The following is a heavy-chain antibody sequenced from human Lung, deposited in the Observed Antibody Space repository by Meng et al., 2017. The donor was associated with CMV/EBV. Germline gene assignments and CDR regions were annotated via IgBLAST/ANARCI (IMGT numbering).Heavy chain of an antibody. V-gene: IGHV3-7*01. J-gene: IGHJ4*02. CDR1: GFTFSDHW. CDR2: IKHDGNQA. D-gene: IGHD4/OR15-4a*01. CDR3: ANLGRTIRDY. Sequence: GGSXRLSCEDSGFTFSDHWMGWVRQAPGKGLEWVANIKHDGNQAYYVDSLKGRFTISRDNARRALYLHLNSLRVEDTAVYYCANLGRTIRDYWGQGTLVTVSS.